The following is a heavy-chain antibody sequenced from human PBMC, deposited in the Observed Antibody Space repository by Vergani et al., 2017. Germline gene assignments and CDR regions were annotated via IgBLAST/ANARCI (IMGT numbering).Heavy chain of an antibody. J-gene: IGHJ4*02. D-gene: IGHD3-10*01. CDR2: VHRNGNT. CDR3: ARQNPYGSAHVDF. Sequence: QVQLQQWGAGLLKPSETLSLNCAVSGYSVGSGYYWGWIRQPPGRGLEWIGCVHRNGNTYYTSSLRSRATISRDTSKNQFSLRLTSVTAADTAVYYCARQNPYGSAHVDFWGRGVLVTVSA. V-gene: IGHV4-38-2*01. CDR1: GYSVGSGYY.